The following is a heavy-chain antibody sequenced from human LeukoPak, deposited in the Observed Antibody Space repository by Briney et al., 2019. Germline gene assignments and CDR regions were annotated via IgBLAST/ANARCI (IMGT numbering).Heavy chain of an antibody. V-gene: IGHV4-30-4*01. J-gene: IGHJ4*02. CDR2: IYYSGST. Sequence: PSQTLSLTCTVSGGSISSGDYYWSWIRQPPGKGLEWIGYIYYSGSTYYNPSLKSRVTISVDTSKNQFSLKLSSVTAADTAVYYCACRKRWLQVYGYWGQGTLVTVSS. CDR3: ACRKRWLQVYGY. D-gene: IGHD5-24*01. CDR1: GGSISSGDYY.